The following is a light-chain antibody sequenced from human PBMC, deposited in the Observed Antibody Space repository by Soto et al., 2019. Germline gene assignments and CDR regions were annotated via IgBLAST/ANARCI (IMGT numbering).Light chain of an antibody. J-gene: IGLJ2*01. Sequence: QSALTQPASVSGSPGQSITISCTGSSSDIGAYNYVSWYQQHPGKAPKLMIYDVNSRPSGVSDRFSGSKSGSTASLTISGLQAEDEADYYCSSYSGSRNLLFGGGTNVTVL. CDR3: SSYSGSRNLL. CDR1: SSDIGAYNY. V-gene: IGLV2-14*01. CDR2: DVN.